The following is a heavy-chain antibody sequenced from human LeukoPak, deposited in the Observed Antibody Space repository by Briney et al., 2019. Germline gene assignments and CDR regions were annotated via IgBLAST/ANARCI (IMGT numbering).Heavy chain of an antibody. V-gene: IGHV3-20*04. D-gene: IGHD3-22*01. Sequence: GGSLRLSCAASGFTFDDYGMSWVRQAPGKGLEWVSGISWNGGYIGYVDSVKGRFTISRGNAKNSLYPQMNSLRAEDTALYYCARGYYDSSGKGGYFLDYWGQGTLVTVSS. CDR1: GFTFDDYG. J-gene: IGHJ4*02. CDR2: ISWNGGYI. CDR3: ARGYYDSSGKGGYFLDY.